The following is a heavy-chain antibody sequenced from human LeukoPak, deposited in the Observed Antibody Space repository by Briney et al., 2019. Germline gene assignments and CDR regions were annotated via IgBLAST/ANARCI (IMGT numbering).Heavy chain of an antibody. Sequence: GGSLRLSCAASGFTFSSYWMSWVRQAPGKGLEWVANIKQDGSEKYYVDSVKGRFTISRDNAKNSLYLQMNSLRAEDTAVYYCARLSGYDLYYYYMDVWGRGTTVTVSS. CDR3: ARLSGYDLYYYYMDV. D-gene: IGHD5-12*01. CDR1: GFTFSSYW. J-gene: IGHJ6*03. CDR2: IKQDGSEK. V-gene: IGHV3-7*01.